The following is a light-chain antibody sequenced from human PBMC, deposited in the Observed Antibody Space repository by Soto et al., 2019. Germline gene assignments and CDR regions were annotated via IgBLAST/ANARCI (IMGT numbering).Light chain of an antibody. CDR3: QQYGSSSMT. CDR1: QSVSSSY. V-gene: IGKV3-20*01. Sequence: ETVLTQSPGTLSLSPGERATLSCRASQSVSSSYLAWYQQKPGQAPRLLIYGASRRATGIPDRFSGSGSGTDFTLTINRLEPEDFAVYYCQQYGSSSMTFGQGTKV. J-gene: IGKJ1*01. CDR2: GAS.